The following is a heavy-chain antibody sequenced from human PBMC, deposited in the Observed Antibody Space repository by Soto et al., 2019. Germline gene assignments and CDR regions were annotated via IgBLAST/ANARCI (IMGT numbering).Heavy chain of an antibody. Sequence: QLVQSGSEVKKPGSSVKVSCQASGGTFSGYALTWVRQAPGQGLEWMGEFVPLFGTTNYAQKFPGRITITADESTRTAYMELSTLRSDETAVYYCATRGLGVPSPPYFDNWGQGTLVTVSS. CDR2: FVPLFGTT. J-gene: IGHJ4*02. CDR1: GGTFSGYA. CDR3: ATRGLGVPSPPYFDN. D-gene: IGHD6-25*01. V-gene: IGHV1-69*01.